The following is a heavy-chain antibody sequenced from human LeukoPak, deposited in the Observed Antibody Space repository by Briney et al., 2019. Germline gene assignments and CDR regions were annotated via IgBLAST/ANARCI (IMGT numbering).Heavy chain of an antibody. CDR1: GFTLSSNY. V-gene: IGHV3-53*01. J-gene: IGHJ4*02. CDR3: ASPSGSYPEGFDY. D-gene: IGHD1-26*01. Sequence: GGSLRLSCAASGFTLSSNYISRVRPAPGKGLEWVSFIYSGGSTYYADSVKGRFTIPRDNSKNTLYLQMNSLRAEDTAVYYCASPSGSYPEGFDYWGQGTLVTVSS. CDR2: IYSGGST.